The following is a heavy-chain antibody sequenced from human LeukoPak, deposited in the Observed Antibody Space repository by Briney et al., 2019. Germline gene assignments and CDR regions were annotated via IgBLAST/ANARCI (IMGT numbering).Heavy chain of an antibody. CDR3: ARDYGGRYYYYYMDV. J-gene: IGHJ6*03. Sequence: ASVKVSCKASGYTFTSYGISWVRQAPGQGLEWMGWISANNGNTNYAQKLQGRVTMTTDTSTSTAYMELRSLRSDDTAVYYCARDYGGRYYYYYMDVWGKGTTVTISS. CDR1: GYTFTSYG. CDR2: ISANNGNT. D-gene: IGHD4-23*01. V-gene: IGHV1-18*01.